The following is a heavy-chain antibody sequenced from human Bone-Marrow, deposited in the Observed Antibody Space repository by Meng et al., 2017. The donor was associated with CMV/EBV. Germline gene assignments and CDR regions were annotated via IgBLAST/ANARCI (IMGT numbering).Heavy chain of an antibody. J-gene: IGHJ6*02. Sequence: SVKVSCKASGGTFSSYAISWVRQAPGQGLEWMGGIIPILGIANYAQKFQGRVTITADKSTSTAYMELSSLRSEDTAVYYCARAYGPYCSSTSFHTEGWNEDYYYGMDVWGQGTTVTVSS. D-gene: IGHD2-2*02. V-gene: IGHV1-69*10. CDR2: IIPILGIA. CDR3: ARAYGPYCSSTSFHTEGWNEDYYYGMDV. CDR1: GGTFSSYA.